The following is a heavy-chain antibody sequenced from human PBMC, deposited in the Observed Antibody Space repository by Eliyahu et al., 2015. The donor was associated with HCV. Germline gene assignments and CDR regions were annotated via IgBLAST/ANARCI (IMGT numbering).Heavy chain of an antibody. CDR3: TTDLGAYYYYGMDV. Sequence: EVQLVESGGGLVKPGGSLRLSXAASGFTFSNAWMSWVRQAPGKGLEWVGRIKSKTDGGTTDYAAPVKGRFTISRDDSKNTLYLQMNSLKTEDTAVYYCTTDLGAYYYYGMDVWGQGTTVTVSS. D-gene: IGHD1-26*01. J-gene: IGHJ6*02. CDR1: GFTFSNAW. CDR2: IKSKTDGGTT. V-gene: IGHV3-15*01.